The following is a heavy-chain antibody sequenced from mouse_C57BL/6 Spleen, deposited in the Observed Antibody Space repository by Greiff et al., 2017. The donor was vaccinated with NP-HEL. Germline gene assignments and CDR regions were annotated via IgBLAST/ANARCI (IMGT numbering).Heavy chain of an antibody. Sequence: VQLQQSGTVLARPGASVKMSCKTSGYTFTSYWMHWVKQRPGQGLEWIGAIYPGNSDTSYNQKFKGKAKLTAVTSASTAYMELSSLTNEDSAVYYCSLYDGYPLDYWGQGTTLTVSS. V-gene: IGHV1-5*01. CDR1: GYTFTSYW. D-gene: IGHD2-3*01. CDR3: SLYDGYPLDY. J-gene: IGHJ2*01. CDR2: IYPGNSDT.